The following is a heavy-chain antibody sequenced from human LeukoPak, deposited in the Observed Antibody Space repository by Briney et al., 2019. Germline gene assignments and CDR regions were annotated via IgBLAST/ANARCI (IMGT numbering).Heavy chain of an antibody. J-gene: IGHJ6*02. CDR1: GFTFSSYA. D-gene: IGHD6-13*01. V-gene: IGHV3-23*01. Sequence: HPGGSLRLSCAASGFTFSSYAMSWVRQAPGKGLEWVSAISGSGGSTYYADSVKGRFTIPRDNSKNTLYLQMNSLRAEDTAVYYCAKDRWHSSSWSTPTHYYYYGMDVWGQGTTVTVSS. CDR2: ISGSGGST. CDR3: AKDRWHSSSWSTPTHYYYYGMDV.